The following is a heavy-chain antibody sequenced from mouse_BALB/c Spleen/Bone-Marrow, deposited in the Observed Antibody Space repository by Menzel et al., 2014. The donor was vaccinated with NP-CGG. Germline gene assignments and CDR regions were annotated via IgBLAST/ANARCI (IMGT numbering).Heavy chain of an antibody. Sequence: EVKLVESGPELEKPGASVKISCKASGYSFTGHSMNWVKQSNGKSLEWIGNIDPYYGGTTYSQKFKGKATLTVDKSSSTAYMQLKSLTSEDSAVYYCTRRGSSWCFDVWGAGTTVTVSS. CDR2: IDPYYGGT. CDR3: TRRGSSWCFDV. CDR1: GYSFTGHS. V-gene: IGHV1S135*01. J-gene: IGHJ1*01. D-gene: IGHD1-1*01.